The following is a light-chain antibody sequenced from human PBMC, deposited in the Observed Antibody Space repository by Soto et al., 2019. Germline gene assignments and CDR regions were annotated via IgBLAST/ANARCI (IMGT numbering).Light chain of an antibody. CDR2: WAS. V-gene: IGKV4-1*01. J-gene: IGKJ5*01. Sequence: DIVMTQSPDSLAVSLGERASINCTSIQSVLYSSANKDYIAWYQQKPGQPPKLLIYWASTRQSGVPERFSGSGSGTDFTLTITSLQAGDVAVYYCQQYHSTPITFGQGTRLEIK. CDR1: QSVLYSSANKDY. CDR3: QQYHSTPIT.